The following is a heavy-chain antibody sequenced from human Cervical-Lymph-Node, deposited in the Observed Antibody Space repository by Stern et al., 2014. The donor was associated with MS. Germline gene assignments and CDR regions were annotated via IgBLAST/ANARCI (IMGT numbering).Heavy chain of an antibody. D-gene: IGHD6-13*01. J-gene: IGHJ2*01. V-gene: IGHV3-20*04. CDR3: ARRAAAVTYWYFDL. CDR2: VTWNGATT. Sequence: EVQLVESGGDVVRPGGSLRLSWVASGFTFDDYGMGWVRQAPGMRLECGSGVTWNGATTGYTDSMKGRFTVSRDNAKNSLYLQMHSLRAEDTAFYYCARRAAAVTYWYFDLWGRGTLVTVSS. CDR1: GFTFDDYG.